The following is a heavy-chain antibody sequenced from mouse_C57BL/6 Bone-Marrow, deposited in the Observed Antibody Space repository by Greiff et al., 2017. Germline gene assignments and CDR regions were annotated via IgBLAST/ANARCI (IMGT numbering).Heavy chain of an antibody. CDR3: ARERLGREWFAY. V-gene: IGHV1-64*01. D-gene: IGHD4-1*01. Sequence: QVQLQQPGAELVKPGASVKLSCKASGYTFTSYWMHWVKQRPGQGLEWIGMIHPNSGSTNYNEKFKSKATLTVDKSYSTAYMQLSIPTSEDSAVYYCARERLGREWFAYWGQGTLVTVSA. CDR2: IHPNSGST. CDR1: GYTFTSYW. J-gene: IGHJ3*01.